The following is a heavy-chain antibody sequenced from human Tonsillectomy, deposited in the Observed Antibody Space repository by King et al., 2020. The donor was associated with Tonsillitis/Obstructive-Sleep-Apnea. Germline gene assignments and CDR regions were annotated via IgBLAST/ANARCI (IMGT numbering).Heavy chain of an antibody. CDR3: AREPQYYDFWSGYKGGGMDV. V-gene: IGHV4-59*01. Sequence: QLQESGPGLVKPSETLSLTCTVSGGSISSYYWSWIRPPPGKGLEWIGYIYYSGSTNYNPSLKSRVTISVDTSKNQFSLKLSSVTAADTAVYYCAREPQYYDFWSGYKGGGMDVWGQGTTVTVSS. J-gene: IGHJ6*02. CDR2: IYYSGST. D-gene: IGHD3-3*01. CDR1: GGSISSYY.